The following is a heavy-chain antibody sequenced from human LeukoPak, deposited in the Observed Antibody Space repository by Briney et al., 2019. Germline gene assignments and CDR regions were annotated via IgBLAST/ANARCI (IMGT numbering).Heavy chain of an antibody. J-gene: IGHJ6*02. D-gene: IGHD1-1*01. CDR3: ATYVNWVAGDV. CDR1: EFTFSSHW. CDR2: IKDDGSEK. V-gene: IGHV3-7*01. Sequence: GGSLRLSCAASEFTFSSHWMSWVRQAPGKGVEWVANIKDDGSEKYYVDSVKGRFTISRDNANNSLYLQMNSLRAEDTAVYYCATYVNWVAGDVYGQGTTVSVSS.